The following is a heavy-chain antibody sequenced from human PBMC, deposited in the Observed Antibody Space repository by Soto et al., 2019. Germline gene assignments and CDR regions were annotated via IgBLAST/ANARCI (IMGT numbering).Heavy chain of an antibody. CDR3: ARLPKGSSVTA. V-gene: IGHV3-48*02. D-gene: IGHD2-21*02. J-gene: IGHJ4*02. CDR2: ISSNSDKT. Sequence: VVLVESGGGLVSPGGSLRLSYVASGFRFSEHSMNWVRQAPGKGLQWISYISSNSDKTYYADSVKGRFTVSRDNAKNASFLQMNSLIDDDTATYYCARLPKGSSVTAWGQGARVTVSS. CDR1: GFRFSEHS.